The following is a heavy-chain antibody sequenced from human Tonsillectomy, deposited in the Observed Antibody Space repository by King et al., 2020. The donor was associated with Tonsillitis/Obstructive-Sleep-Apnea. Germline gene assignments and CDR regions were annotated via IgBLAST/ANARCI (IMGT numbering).Heavy chain of an antibody. Sequence: AQLVQSGAEVKKPGSSVKVSCKASGGTFSNYAISWVRQAPGQGLEWMGGIIPIFGTANYAQKFQGRVTITADESTSTAYMELSSLRSEDTAVYYDARISLRPAAMLDYYYYYYMDVWGKGTTVTVSS. CDR2: IIPIFGTA. V-gene: IGHV1-69*01. CDR1: GGTFSNYA. D-gene: IGHD2-2*01. J-gene: IGHJ6*03. CDR3: ARISLRPAAMLDYYYYYYMDV.